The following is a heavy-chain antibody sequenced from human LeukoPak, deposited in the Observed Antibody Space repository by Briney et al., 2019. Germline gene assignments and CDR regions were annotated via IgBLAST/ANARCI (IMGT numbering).Heavy chain of an antibody. CDR3: ARAGGYSYGYYFDY. D-gene: IGHD5-18*01. CDR2: INWNGGST. CDR1: GFTFDDYG. J-gene: IGHJ4*02. Sequence: GGSLRLSCAASGFTFDDYGMSWVRQAPGKGLEWVSGINWNGGSTGYADSVKGRFTISRDNAKKSLDLQMNSLRAEDTALYYCARAGGYSYGYYFDYWGQGTLVTVSS. V-gene: IGHV3-20*04.